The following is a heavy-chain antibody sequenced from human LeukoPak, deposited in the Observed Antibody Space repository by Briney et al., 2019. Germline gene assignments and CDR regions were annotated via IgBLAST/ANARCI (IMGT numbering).Heavy chain of an antibody. CDR1: GFTFSSYW. V-gene: IGHV3-7*01. CDR3: ARDTLDYGEYVSLFSDY. J-gene: IGHJ4*02. CDR2: IKQDGSEK. Sequence: GGSLRLSCAASGFTFSSYWMSWVRQAPVKGLEWVANIKQDGSEKYYVDSVKGRFTISRDNAKNSLYPQMNSLRAEDTAVYYCARDTLDYGEYVSLFSDYWGQGTLVTVSS. D-gene: IGHD4-17*01.